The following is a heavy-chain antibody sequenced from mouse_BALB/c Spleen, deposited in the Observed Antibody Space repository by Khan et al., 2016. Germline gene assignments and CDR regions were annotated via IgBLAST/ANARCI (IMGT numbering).Heavy chain of an antibody. D-gene: IGHD2-4*01. V-gene: IGHV14-3*02. CDR2: IDPANGNT. CDR3: DGSPYDYDVGFAC. J-gene: IGHJ3*01. Sequence: VQLQQSGAELVKPGASVKLSCTASGFNIKDTYMHWVKQRPEQGLEWIGRIDPANGNTKYDPKFQGKATITADTSSNTAYLQLSSLTSEDTAVYYCDGSPYDYDVGFACWGQGTLVTVSA. CDR1: GFNIKDTY.